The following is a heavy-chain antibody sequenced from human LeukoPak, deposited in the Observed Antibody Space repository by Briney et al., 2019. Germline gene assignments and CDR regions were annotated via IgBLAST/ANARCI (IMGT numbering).Heavy chain of an antibody. J-gene: IGHJ6*04. CDR3: AELGITMIGGV. V-gene: IGHV3-48*01. D-gene: IGHD3-10*02. CDR2: ISDSRTTI. Sequence: GGSLRLSCAASRFTFSSHNMHWVRQAPGKGLEWVSYISDSRTTIYYADTVKGRFTISRDNARNSLYLQMNTLRAEDTAVYYCAELGITMIGGVWGKGTTVTISS. CDR1: RFTFSSHN.